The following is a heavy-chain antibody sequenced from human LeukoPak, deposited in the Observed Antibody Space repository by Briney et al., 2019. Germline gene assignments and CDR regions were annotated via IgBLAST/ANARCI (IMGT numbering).Heavy chain of an antibody. V-gene: IGHV4-59*08. D-gene: IGHD1-1*01. J-gene: IGHJ4*02. CDR1: GGSISSYY. CDR2: IYYSGST. Sequence: PSETLSLTCTVSGGSISSYYWSWIRQPPGKGLEWIGYIYYSGSTNYNPSLKSRVTISVDTSKNQFSLKLSSVTAADTAVYYCASERGATQYFDYWGQGTLVTVSS. CDR3: ASERGATQYFDY.